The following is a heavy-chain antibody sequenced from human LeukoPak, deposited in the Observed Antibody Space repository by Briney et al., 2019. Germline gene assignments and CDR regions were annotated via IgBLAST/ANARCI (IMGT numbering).Heavy chain of an antibody. CDR3: ARGPPNWGYDY. CDR1: GYTFTSYD. CDR2: MSPNSGDT. J-gene: IGHJ4*02. V-gene: IGHV1-8*01. D-gene: IGHD7-27*01. Sequence: ASVKVSCKASGYTFTSYDFNWVRQATGQRPEWMGWMSPNSGDTGYAQKFQDRVTMTRNTSISTAYMELSSPRSDDTAVYYCARGPPNWGYDYWGPGTLVTVSS.